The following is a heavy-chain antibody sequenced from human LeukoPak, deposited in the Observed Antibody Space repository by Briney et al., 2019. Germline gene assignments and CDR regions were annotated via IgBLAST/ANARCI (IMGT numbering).Heavy chain of an antibody. V-gene: IGHV3-48*02. Sequence: QPGGSLRLSCAASGFTFSSYAMSWVRQAPGKGLEWASYISSSSTIYYADSVKGRFTISRDNAKNSLYLQMNSLRDEDTAVYYCARERMAVSVSSFDYWGQGTLVTVSS. J-gene: IGHJ4*02. CDR2: ISSSSTI. CDR3: ARERMAVSVSSFDY. CDR1: GFTFSSYA. D-gene: IGHD6-19*01.